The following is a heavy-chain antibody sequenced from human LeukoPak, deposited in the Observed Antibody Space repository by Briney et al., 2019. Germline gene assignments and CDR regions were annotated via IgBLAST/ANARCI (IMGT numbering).Heavy chain of an antibody. CDR1: GGSISSSSYY. CDR2: IYYSGST. CDR3: ASIYCSGGSCWYYFDY. D-gene: IGHD2-15*01. J-gene: IGHJ4*02. Sequence: PSETLSLTCTVSGGSISSSSYYWGWIRQPPGKGLEWIGSIYYSGSTYYNPSLKSRVTISVDTSKNQSSLKLSSVTAADTAVYYCASIYCSGGSCWYYFDYWGQGTLVTVSS. V-gene: IGHV4-39*01.